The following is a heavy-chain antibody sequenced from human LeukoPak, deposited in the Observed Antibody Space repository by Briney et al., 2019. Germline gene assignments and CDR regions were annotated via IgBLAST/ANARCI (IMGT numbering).Heavy chain of an antibody. CDR2: ISGSGGTT. CDR3: AKDKAAGTTGPIGGYFDY. D-gene: IGHD6-13*01. J-gene: IGHJ4*02. Sequence: GGSLRLSCAASGFTFSTYAMSWVRQAPGKGLEWVSGISGSGGTTYDADSVKGRFTISRDNSKNTLYLQMNSLRAEDTAVYYCAKDKAAGTTGPIGGYFDYWGQGTLVTVSS. CDR1: GFTFSTYA. V-gene: IGHV3-23*01.